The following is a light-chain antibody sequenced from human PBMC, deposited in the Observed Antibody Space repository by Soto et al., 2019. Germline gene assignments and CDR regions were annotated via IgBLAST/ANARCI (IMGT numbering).Light chain of an antibody. CDR3: ATWDDSLDDPV. J-gene: IGLJ2*01. Sequence: QSVLTQPPSASGTPGQRVTISCSGSSSDIGRNTVNWYQQFPGTAPQLLIYNDNQRPSGVPDRFSGSKSGTSASLAISGLQSADEADYYCATWDDSLDDPVFGGGTKLTVL. V-gene: IGLV1-44*01. CDR2: NDN. CDR1: SSDIGRNT.